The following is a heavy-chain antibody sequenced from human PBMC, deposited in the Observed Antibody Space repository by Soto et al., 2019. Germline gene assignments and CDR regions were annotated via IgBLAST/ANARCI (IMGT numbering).Heavy chain of an antibody. CDR1: GGSISSSSYY. V-gene: IGHV4-39*01. CDR3: AKYSSGGSVYADAFDI. Sequence: QLQLQESGPGLVKPSETLSLTCTVSGGSISSSSYYWGWIRQPPGKGLDGIGSIYYSGNTYSNPYLKTLVTIVVETANNSFSLKLITVTAADTAVSYCAKYSSGGSVYADAFDIWGQGTMVTVSS. D-gene: IGHD2-15*01. J-gene: IGHJ3*02. CDR2: IYYSGNT.